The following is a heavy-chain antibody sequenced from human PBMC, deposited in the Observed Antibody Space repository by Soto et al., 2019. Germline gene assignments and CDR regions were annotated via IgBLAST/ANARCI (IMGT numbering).Heavy chain of an antibody. D-gene: IGHD6-6*01. CDR3: ASQSIAETGYFYYGMDV. CDR1: GGSISNYY. V-gene: IGHV4-59*01. CDR2: IYYSAST. Sequence: PSETLSLTCTVSGGSISNYYWSWIRQPPGKGLEWIGYIYYSASTNYNPSLRSRVTISVDTSQNQFSLKLTSVTAADTAVYYFASQSIAETGYFYYGMDVWGQGTTVTVSS. J-gene: IGHJ6*02.